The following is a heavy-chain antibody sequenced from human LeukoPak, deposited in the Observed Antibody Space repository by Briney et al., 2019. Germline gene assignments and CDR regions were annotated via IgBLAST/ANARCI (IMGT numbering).Heavy chain of an antibody. V-gene: IGHV3-15*01. Sequence: PGGSLRLSCAASGFTFSNAWMSWVRQAPGKGLEWVGRIKSKTDGGTTDYAAPVKGRFTISRDDSKNTLFLQMNSLKTEDTAVYYCTTERASINYFLGYWGQGTLVTVSS. CDR3: TTERASINYFLGY. CDR1: GFTFSNAW. D-gene: IGHD2/OR15-2a*01. J-gene: IGHJ4*02. CDR2: IKSKTDGGTT.